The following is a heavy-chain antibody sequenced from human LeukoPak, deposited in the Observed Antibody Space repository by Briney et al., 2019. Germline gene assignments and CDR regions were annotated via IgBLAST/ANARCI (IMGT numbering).Heavy chain of an antibody. V-gene: IGHV1-8*03. Sequence: ASVKVSCKASGYTFTSYDINWVRQATGQGLEWMGWMNPNSGNTGYAQKLQGRVTITRNTSISTAYMELSSLRSEDTAVYYCARGSNDFWSGYLLHYYYYYMDVWGKGTTVTVSS. CDR1: GYTFTSYD. J-gene: IGHJ6*03. D-gene: IGHD3-3*01. CDR2: MNPNSGNT. CDR3: ARGSNDFWSGYLLHYYYYYMDV.